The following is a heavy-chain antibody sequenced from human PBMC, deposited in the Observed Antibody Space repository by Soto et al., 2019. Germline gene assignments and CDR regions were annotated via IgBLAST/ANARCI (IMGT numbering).Heavy chain of an antibody. J-gene: IGHJ4*02. CDR2: IYSGGTT. Sequence: EVQLMETGGGLIQPGGSLTLSCAASGFTVRNNYMSWVRQAPGKGLEWVSVIYSGGTTYYADSVKGRFTISRDNSKNTLYLQMNSLRTEDTALYYCARDGVRGIIRWGQGTLVSVSS. D-gene: IGHD3-10*01. V-gene: IGHV3-53*02. CDR1: GFTVRNNY. CDR3: ARDGVRGIIR.